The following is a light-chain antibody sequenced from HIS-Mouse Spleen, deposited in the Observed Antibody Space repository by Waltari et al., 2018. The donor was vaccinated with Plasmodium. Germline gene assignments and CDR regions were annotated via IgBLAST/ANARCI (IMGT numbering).Light chain of an antibody. CDR2: AAS. CDR3: QQYYSYSWT. J-gene: IGKJ1*01. CDR1: QGISSY. Sequence: AIRMTQSPSSLSASTGDRVTLTCRASQGISSYLAWYQQKPGKAPKLLIYAASTLQSVVPSRFSGSGSGTDFTLTISCLQSEDFATYYCQQYYSYSWTFGQGTKVEIK. V-gene: IGKV1-8*01.